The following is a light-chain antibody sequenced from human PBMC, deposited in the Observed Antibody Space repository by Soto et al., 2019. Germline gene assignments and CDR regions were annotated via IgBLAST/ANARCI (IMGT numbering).Light chain of an antibody. CDR2: AAS. V-gene: IGKV1-39*01. CDR1: QSINSY. Sequence: DIQMTQSPSSLSASVGDTVTITCRASQSINSYLNWYQQKPGKAPKLLIYAASRLQSGVPSRFSGSGSGTDFTLTISSLQREDFATYYCQQSYTTPWTFGQGTKVEIK. CDR3: QQSYTTPWT. J-gene: IGKJ1*01.